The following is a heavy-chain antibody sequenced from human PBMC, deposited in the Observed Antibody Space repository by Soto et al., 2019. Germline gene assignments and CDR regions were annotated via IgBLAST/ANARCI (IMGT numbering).Heavy chain of an antibody. D-gene: IGHD3-3*01. CDR3: ARDNLEWLFPRYFDY. CDR2: ISGSGGST. Sequence: PGGSLRLSCAASGFTFSSYAMSWVRQAPGKGLEWVSAISGSGGSTYYADSVKGRFTISRDNSKNTLYLQMNSLRAEDTAVYYCARDNLEWLFPRYFDYWGQGTLVTVSS. J-gene: IGHJ4*02. V-gene: IGHV3-23*01. CDR1: GFTFSSYA.